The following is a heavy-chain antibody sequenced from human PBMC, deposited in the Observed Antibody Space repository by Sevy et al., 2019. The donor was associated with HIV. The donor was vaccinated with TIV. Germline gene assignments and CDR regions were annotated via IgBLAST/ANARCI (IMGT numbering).Heavy chain of an antibody. D-gene: IGHD6-13*01. CDR1: GGTFSSYA. CDR2: IIPIFGTA. J-gene: IGHJ6*02. CDR3: ARDMKSGGSGVSGSWYDAYYYYGMDV. Sequence: ASVKVSCKASGGTFSSYAISWVRQAPGQGLEWMGGIIPIFGTANYAQKVQGRVTITADESTSTAYMELSSLRSEDTAVYYCARDMKSGGSGVSGSWYDAYYYYGMDVWGQGTTVTVSS. V-gene: IGHV1-69*13.